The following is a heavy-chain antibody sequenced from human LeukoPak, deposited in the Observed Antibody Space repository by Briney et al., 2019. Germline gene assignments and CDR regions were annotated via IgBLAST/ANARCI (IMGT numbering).Heavy chain of an antibody. Sequence: GESLQISCKGSGYSFTSYWIAWVRQMSGKGLEWMGIIYPGDSDTRYSPSFQGQVTISADKSISTAYLQWNSLKASDTAMYYCARQYSSSLDYWGQGTLVTVSS. V-gene: IGHV5-51*01. CDR2: IYPGDSDT. CDR3: ARQYSSSLDY. D-gene: IGHD6-13*01. CDR1: GYSFTSYW. J-gene: IGHJ4*02.